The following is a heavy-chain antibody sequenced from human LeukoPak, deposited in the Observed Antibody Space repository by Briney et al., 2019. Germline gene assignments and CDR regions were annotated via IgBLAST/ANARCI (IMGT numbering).Heavy chain of an antibody. Sequence: SVMVSCKASGGTFSSYAISWVRQAPGQGLEWMGGIIPIFGTANYAQKFQGRVTITTDESTSTAYMELSSLRSEDTAVYYCARDGGDYGSGNYYYYMDVWGKGTTVTVSS. V-gene: IGHV1-69*05. CDR3: ARDGGDYGSGNYYYYMDV. CDR1: GGTFSSYA. D-gene: IGHD3-10*01. J-gene: IGHJ6*03. CDR2: IIPIFGTA.